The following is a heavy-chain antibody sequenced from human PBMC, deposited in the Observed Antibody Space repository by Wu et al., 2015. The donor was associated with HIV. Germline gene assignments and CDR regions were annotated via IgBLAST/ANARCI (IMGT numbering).Heavy chain of an antibody. CDR2: FNPNSGDT. Sequence: AEVKKPGSSVKISCKASGYLFIIYYIHWVRQAPGQGLEWMGSFNPNSGDTNYAQNFHGRVTMTRDTSTATAYVEMNNLKFDDTAVYYCVRDPILLRAAANPVFDSWGQGTLVTVSS. D-gene: IGHD2-8*01. CDR3: VRDPILLRAAANPVFDS. V-gene: IGHV1-2*02. J-gene: IGHJ4*02. CDR1: GYLFIIYY.